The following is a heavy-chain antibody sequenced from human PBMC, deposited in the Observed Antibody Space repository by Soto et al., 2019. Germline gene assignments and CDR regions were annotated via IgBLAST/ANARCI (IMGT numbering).Heavy chain of an antibody. V-gene: IGHV6-1*01. CDR3: ARDGGYSYGWSYYGMDV. D-gene: IGHD5-18*01. CDR1: VDSVSSNSAA. J-gene: IGHJ6*02. Sequence: SQTRSRTWAISVDSVSSNSAAWNWIRQAPSRGLEWLGRTYYRSKWYNDYAVSVKSRLTINPDTSKNQFSLQLNSVYHEETAVSSCARDGGYSYGWSYYGMDVWGQGTTVTVSS. CDR2: TYYRSKWYN.